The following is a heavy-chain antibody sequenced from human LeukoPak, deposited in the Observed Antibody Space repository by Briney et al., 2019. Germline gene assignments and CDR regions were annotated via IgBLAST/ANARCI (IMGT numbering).Heavy chain of an antibody. CDR1: GGTFSSYA. V-gene: IGHV1-69*13. D-gene: IGHD3-3*01. J-gene: IGHJ4*02. Sequence: SVKVSCKASGGTFSSYAISWVRQAPGQGLEWMGGIIPIFGTANYAQKFQGRVTITADESTSTAYMELSSLRSEDTAVYYCARSITIFGVVIPPFDHWGQGTLVTVSS. CDR3: ARSITIFGVVIPPFDH. CDR2: IIPIFGTA.